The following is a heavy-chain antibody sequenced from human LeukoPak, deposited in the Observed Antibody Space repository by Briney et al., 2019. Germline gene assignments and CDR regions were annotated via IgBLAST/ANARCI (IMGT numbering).Heavy chain of an antibody. CDR2: IRTKGKSYAT. Sequence: GGSLRLSCAASGFTFSGSAMHWVRQASGKGLEWVGRIRTKGKSYATEYAASVKGRFIISRDDLKNTAYLQMNSLKIEDTVVYYCARVHYYETSDWGNYFDYWGQGTLVTVSS. CDR1: GFTFSGSA. V-gene: IGHV3-73*01. CDR3: ARVHYYETSDWGNYFDY. J-gene: IGHJ4*02. D-gene: IGHD3-22*01.